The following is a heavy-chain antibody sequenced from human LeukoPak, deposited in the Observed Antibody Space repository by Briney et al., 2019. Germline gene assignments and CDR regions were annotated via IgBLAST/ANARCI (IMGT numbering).Heavy chain of an antibody. CDR1: GFTVSSNY. J-gene: IGHJ4*02. V-gene: IGHV3-53*01. CDR2: IYSGGST. Sequence: GGSLRLSCAASGFTVSSNYMSWVPQAPGKGLEWVSVIYSGGSTYYADSVKGRFTISRDSSKTTLYLQMNRLRAEHTAVYYCARDQFASGLYDYWGQGTLVTVSS. D-gene: IGHD3/OR15-3a*01. CDR3: ARDQFASGLYDY.